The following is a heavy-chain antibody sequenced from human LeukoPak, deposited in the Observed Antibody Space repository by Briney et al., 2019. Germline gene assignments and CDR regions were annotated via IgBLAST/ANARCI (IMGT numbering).Heavy chain of an antibody. J-gene: IGHJ4*02. CDR3: ARSSGYFDY. CDR2: INHGGST. CDR1: GGSFSGYY. Sequence: SETLSLTCAVYGGSFSGYYWSWIRQPPGKGLEWIGEINHGGSTNYNPSLKSRVTISVDTSKNQFSLKLSSVTAADTAVYYCARSSGYFDYWGQGTLVTVSS. V-gene: IGHV4-34*01.